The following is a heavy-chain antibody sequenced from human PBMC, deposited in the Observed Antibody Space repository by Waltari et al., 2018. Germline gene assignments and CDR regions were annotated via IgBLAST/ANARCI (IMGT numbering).Heavy chain of an antibody. CDR2: MHPDGSAK. V-gene: IGHV3-7*03. CDR3: SINDAWAFQL. Sequence: EVQLVESGGGLVKPGESLRLSCAASGFTFSTYWMSWVRQAPGKGLEWVSNMHPDGSAKYYADSVRGRFTVSRDNAKNSMYLHMYNLRTEDTAIYYCSINDAWAFQLWGQGTLVTVSS. CDR1: GFTFSTYW. J-gene: IGHJ1*01. D-gene: IGHD2-2*01.